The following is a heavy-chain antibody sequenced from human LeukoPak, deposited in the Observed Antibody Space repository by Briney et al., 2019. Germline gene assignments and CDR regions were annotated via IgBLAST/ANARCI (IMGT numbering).Heavy chain of an antibody. J-gene: IGHJ4*02. D-gene: IGHD6-13*01. CDR3: ARGARIAAAGKYYSDY. CDR2: INPNSGGT. V-gene: IGHV1-2*06. CDR1: GYTFTGYY. Sequence: ASVNVSCKASGYTFTGYYMHWVRQAPGQGLEWMGRINPNSGGTNYAQKFQGRVTMTRDTSISTAYMELSRLRSDDTAVYYCARGARIAAAGKYYSDYWGQGTLVTVSS.